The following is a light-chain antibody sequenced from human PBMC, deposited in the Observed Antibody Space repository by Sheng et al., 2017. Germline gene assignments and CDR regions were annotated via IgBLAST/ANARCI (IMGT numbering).Light chain of an antibody. J-gene: IGLJ1*01. CDR2: DVS. CDR3: CSYAGSYTYV. CDR1: SSDVGIYNY. Sequence: QSALTQPASVSGSPGQSITISCTGTSSDVGIYNYVSWYQQHPGKAPKLMIYDVSNRPSGVSNRFSGSKSANTASLTISGLQAEDEADYYCCSYAGSYTYVFGTGTKVTVL. V-gene: IGLV2-14*03.